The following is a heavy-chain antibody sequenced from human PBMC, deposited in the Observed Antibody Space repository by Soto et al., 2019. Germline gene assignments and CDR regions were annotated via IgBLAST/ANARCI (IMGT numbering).Heavy chain of an antibody. CDR1: GYNFNSYW. J-gene: IGHJ4*02. CDR2: IYPGDSDT. Sequence: GESLKISCEGSGYNFNSYWIGWVRQMPGKGLEWMALIYPGDSDTRYSPSFEGQVTLSVDRSISTAYLQLSSLKASDTAIYYCATSTVSYVDIVSSTTRGYFDHWGQGTLVTVSS. V-gene: IGHV5-51*01. D-gene: IGHD5-12*01. CDR3: ATSTVSYVDIVSSTTRGYFDH.